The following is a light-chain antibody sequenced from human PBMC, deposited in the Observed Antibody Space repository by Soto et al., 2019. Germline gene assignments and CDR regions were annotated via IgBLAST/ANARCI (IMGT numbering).Light chain of an antibody. CDR1: SSDVGGYNY. J-gene: IGLJ1*01. V-gene: IGLV2-14*01. CDR2: DVG. CDR3: SSYTGSGTDV. Sequence: QSALTQPASVSGSPGQSITISCTGTSSDVGGYNYVSWYQQYPGKAPKLMIFDVGNRPSGVSDRFSGSKSGDTASLTISGLQAEDEADYYCSSYTGSGTDVFGTGTQLTVL.